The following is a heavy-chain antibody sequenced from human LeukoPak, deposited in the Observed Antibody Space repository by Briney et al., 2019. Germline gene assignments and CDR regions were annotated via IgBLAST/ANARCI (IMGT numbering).Heavy chain of an antibody. V-gene: IGHV3-74*01. J-gene: IGHJ4*02. CDR3: ARGVQDFDY. CDR2: NNGDGSTT. Sequence: GGSLRLSCVASGFSLSGYWMYWVRQAPGKGLMYISRNNGDGSTTNYADVVKGRFTMSRDNVKNTLYLQMNSLRAEDTAVYYCARGVQDFDYWGQGTLVTVSS. CDR1: GFSLSGYW.